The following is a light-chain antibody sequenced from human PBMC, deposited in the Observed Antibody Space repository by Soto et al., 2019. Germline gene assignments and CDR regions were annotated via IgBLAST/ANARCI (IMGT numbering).Light chain of an antibody. V-gene: IGKV3-11*01. CDR1: QSVSTY. CDR2: DAS. J-gene: IGKJ5*01. Sequence: EIVLKQSPATLSLSPGERATLSCRASQSVSTYLAWYQQRPGQAPSLLIYDASYRATDIPPRFSGSGSGTDFTLTISSLEPEDFAVYYCQQRRSWPPTITFGQGTRLEI. CDR3: QQRRSWPPTIT.